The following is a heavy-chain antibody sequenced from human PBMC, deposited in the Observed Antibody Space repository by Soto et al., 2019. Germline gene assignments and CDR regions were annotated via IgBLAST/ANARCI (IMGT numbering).Heavy chain of an antibody. D-gene: IGHD1-26*01. V-gene: IGHV3-48*03. CDR3: ARAGDDSYFGKMYFFHY. CDR2: ITSGVSTT. J-gene: IGHJ4*01. Sequence: GGSLRLSCAASGFTFRSFEMTWVRQAPGKGLEWVSYITSGVSTTYYADSVKGRFTISRDNAKNSLYLQMNSLRAEDTAVYYCARAGDDSYFGKMYFFHYWGHGTLVTVSS. CDR1: GFTFRSFE.